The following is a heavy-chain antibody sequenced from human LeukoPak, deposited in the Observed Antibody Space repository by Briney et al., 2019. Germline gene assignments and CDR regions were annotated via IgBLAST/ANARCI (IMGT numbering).Heavy chain of an antibody. J-gene: IGHJ3*02. CDR2: IRSKAKSYAT. CDR3: TTYSPGDAFDI. V-gene: IGHV3-73*01. D-gene: IGHD1-14*01. CDR1: GFTFXGSA. Sequence: PXXSLTLSCAAXGFTFXGSAMHWVRQASGKGVEWVGRIRSKAKSYATAYAASVKPKFTLSRDDSNNTAYLQMNSLKTEDTAVYYCTTYSPGDAFDIWGQGTMVTVSS.